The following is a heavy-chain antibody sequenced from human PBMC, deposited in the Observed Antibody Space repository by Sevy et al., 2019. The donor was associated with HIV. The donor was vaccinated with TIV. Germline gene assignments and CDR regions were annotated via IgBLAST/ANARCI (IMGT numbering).Heavy chain of an antibody. CDR1: GFSITSYW. D-gene: IGHD3-16*01. J-gene: IGHJ4*02. V-gene: IGHV3-74*01. CDR2: MNEDGSVT. Sequence: GGSLRLSCAGSGFSITSYWMHWVRQAPGKGLVWVSRMNEDGSVTNHADSVRGRFTISRDNAKNTLYLQMNSLRVEDKAVYYCVKDFGGPTDYWGQGTLVTVSS. CDR3: VKDFGGPTDY.